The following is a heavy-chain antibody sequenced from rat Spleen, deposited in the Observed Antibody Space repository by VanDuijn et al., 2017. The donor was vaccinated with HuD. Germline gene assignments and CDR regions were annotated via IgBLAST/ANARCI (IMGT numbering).Heavy chain of an antibody. J-gene: IGHJ3*01. CDR2: ISYDGSST. V-gene: IGHV5-29*01. CDR1: GFTFSDYY. CDR3: ARGGASYYSSSPFAY. Sequence: EVKLVESGGGLVQPGRSFKLSCAASGFTFSDYYMAWVRQAPTKGLEWVATISYDGSSTYYRDSVKGRFTISRDNAKSTLYLQMDSLRSEDTATYYCARGGASYYSSSPFAYWGQGTLVTVSS. D-gene: IGHD1-2*01.